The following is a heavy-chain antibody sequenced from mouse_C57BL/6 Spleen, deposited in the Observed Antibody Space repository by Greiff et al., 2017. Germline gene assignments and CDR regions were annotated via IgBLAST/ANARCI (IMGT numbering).Heavy chain of an antibody. V-gene: IGHV1-69*01. J-gene: IGHJ2*01. D-gene: IGHD1-1*01. CDR3: ARRTLYYGSSPYFDY. Sequence: VQLQQPGAELVMPGASVKLSCKASGYTFTSYWMHWVKQRPGQGLEWIGEIDPSDSYTNYNQKFKGKSTLTVDKSSSTAYMQHSSLTSEDSAVYYCARRTLYYGSSPYFDYWGQGTTLTVSS. CDR2: IDPSDSYT. CDR1: GYTFTSYW.